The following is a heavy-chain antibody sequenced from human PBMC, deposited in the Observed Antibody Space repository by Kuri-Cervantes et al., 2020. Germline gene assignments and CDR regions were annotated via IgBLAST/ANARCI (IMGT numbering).Heavy chain of an antibody. CDR2: ISYDGSNK. CDR1: GFTFSSYA. Sequence: GGSLRLCCAASGFTFSSYAMHWVRQAPGKGLEWVAVISYDGSNKYYADSVKGRFTISRDNSKNTLYLQMNSLRAEDTAVYYCAKDIYSGYDAFDIWGQGTMVTVSS. V-gene: IGHV3-30-3*01. CDR3: AKDIYSGYDAFDI. J-gene: IGHJ3*02. D-gene: IGHD2-15*01.